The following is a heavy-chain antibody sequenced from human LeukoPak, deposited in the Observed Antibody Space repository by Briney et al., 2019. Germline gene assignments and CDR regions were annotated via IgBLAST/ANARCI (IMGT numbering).Heavy chain of an antibody. V-gene: IGHV4-39*07. CDR2: IYNSESI. CDR1: GGSINSVSYY. Sequence: SETLSLTCTVSGGSINSVSYYWVWIRQPPGKGLEWIGSIYNSESIYSKPSLRSRVTISLVTSTNQFSLKLSSVTAADTALYFCARDRLSVGAFDIWGQGTMVTVSS. J-gene: IGHJ3*02. CDR3: ARDRLSVGAFDI. D-gene: IGHD1-26*01.